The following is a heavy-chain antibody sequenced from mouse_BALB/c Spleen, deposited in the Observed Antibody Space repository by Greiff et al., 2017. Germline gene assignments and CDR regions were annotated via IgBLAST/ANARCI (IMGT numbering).Heavy chain of an antibody. CDR2: IYPGSGST. J-gene: IGHJ4*01. Sequence: LQHPGSELVRPGASVKLSCKASGYTFTSYWMHWVKQRPGQGLEWIGNIYPGSGSTNYDEKFKSKATLTVDTSSSTAYMQLSSLTSEDSAVYYCTRGDPMDYWGQGTSVTVSS. CDR3: TRGDPMDY. V-gene: IGHV1S22*01. CDR1: GYTFTSYW.